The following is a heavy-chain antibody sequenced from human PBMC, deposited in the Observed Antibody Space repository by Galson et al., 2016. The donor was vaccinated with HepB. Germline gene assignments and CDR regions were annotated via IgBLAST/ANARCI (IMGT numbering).Heavy chain of an antibody. J-gene: IGHJ4*02. CDR1: GYSFTSYW. Sequence: QSGAEVKKPGESLRISCKGSGYSFTSYWISWVRQMPGKGLVWVGRIDPSDYYTYYSPPFQGPVTISADKSISTAYLQWSSLKASDTAMYYCARGYGSESWGQGTLVTVS. D-gene: IGHD3-10*01. V-gene: IGHV5-10-1*01. CDR3: ARGYGSES. CDR2: IDPSDYYT.